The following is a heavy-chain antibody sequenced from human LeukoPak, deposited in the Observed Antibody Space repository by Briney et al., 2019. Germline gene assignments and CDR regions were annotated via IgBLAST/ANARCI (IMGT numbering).Heavy chain of an antibody. Sequence: SETLSLTCTVSGGSISSYYWSWIRQPPGKGLEWIGYIYYSGSTNYNPSLKSRVTISVDTSKNQFSLKLSSVTAADTAVYYCARGRVASIDYWGQGTLVTVSS. D-gene: IGHD5-24*01. CDR1: GGSISSYY. V-gene: IGHV4-59*08. CDR3: ARGRVASIDY. J-gene: IGHJ4*02. CDR2: IYYSGST.